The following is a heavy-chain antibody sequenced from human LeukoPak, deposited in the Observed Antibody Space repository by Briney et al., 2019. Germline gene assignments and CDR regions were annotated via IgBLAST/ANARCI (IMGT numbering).Heavy chain of an antibody. CDR1: GYTFTGYY. CDR3: ARVVVNGGDYFDY. D-gene: IGHD2-15*01. Sequence: SSVKVSCKASGYTFTGYYMHWVRQAPGQGLEWMGWINPNSGGTNYAQKFQGRVTMTRDTSISTAYMELSGLRSDDTAVYYCARVVVNGGDYFDYWGQGTLVTVSS. J-gene: IGHJ4*02. V-gene: IGHV1-2*02. CDR2: INPNSGGT.